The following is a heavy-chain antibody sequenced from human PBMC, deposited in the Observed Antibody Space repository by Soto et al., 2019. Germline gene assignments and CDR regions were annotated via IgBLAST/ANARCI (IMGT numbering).Heavy chain of an antibody. CDR2: ISAHNGNT. CDR1: GYAFTTYG. D-gene: IGHD1-1*01. CDR3: ARGRYGDY. J-gene: IGHJ4*02. Sequence: QVHLVQSGAEVKKPGASVKVSCKGSGYAFTTYGITWVRQAPGPGLEWMGWISAHNGNTNYAQKLQVRVTVTRDTSTSTAYMELRSLRSDDTAVYYCARGRYGDYWGQGALVTVSS. V-gene: IGHV1-18*01.